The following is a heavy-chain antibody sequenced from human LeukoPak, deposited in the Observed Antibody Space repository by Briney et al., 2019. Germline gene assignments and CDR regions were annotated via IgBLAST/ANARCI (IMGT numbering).Heavy chain of an antibody. Sequence: ASVKVSCKASGYTFTSYGISWVRQAPGQGLEWMGWISAYNGNTNYAQKLQGRVTMTTDTSTSTADMELRSLRSDDTAVYYCARDLMGRSSWFSYYYYMDVWGKGTTVTVSS. CDR2: ISAYNGNT. CDR1: GYTFTSYG. V-gene: IGHV1-18*01. CDR3: ARDLMGRSSWFSYYYYMDV. D-gene: IGHD6-13*01. J-gene: IGHJ6*03.